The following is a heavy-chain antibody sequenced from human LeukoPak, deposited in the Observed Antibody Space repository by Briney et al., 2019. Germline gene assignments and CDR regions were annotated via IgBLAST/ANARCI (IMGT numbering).Heavy chain of an antibody. V-gene: IGHV3-23*01. CDR3: ARNENSGWGYFDY. CDR2: IGGSNGIT. CDR1: RFTFNSYA. J-gene: IGHJ4*02. Sequence: GGFLRLSCAASRFTFNSYAMSWVRQAPGKGLEWVSVIGGSNGITFYVGSVKGRFTISRDNSKDTLYLQMNSLRAEDTAVYYCARNENSGWGYFDYWGQGTLVTVSS. D-gene: IGHD5-12*01.